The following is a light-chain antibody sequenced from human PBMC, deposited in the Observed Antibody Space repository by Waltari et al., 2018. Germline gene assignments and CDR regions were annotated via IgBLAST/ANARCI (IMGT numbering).Light chain of an antibody. Sequence: EIVMTQSPAPLSVSPGERATPSCRASQNIRNSLAWYQQKPGQAPRLLISLASTRATGIPARFSGSGSGTQFSLTISSLQHEDFAIYYCQHHSTWPPTFGPGTRV. V-gene: IGKV3D-15*01. CDR2: LAS. CDR1: QNIRNS. J-gene: IGKJ1*01. CDR3: QHHSTWPPT.